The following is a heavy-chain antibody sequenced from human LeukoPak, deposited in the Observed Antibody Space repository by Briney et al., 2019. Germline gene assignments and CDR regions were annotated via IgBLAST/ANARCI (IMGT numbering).Heavy chain of an antibody. CDR2: ISYDGSNK. V-gene: IGHV3-30*04. Sequence: GGSLRLSCAASGFTFSSYAMHWVRQAPGKGLEWVAVISYDGSNKYYADSVKGRFTISKDSSKTILYLQMNSLRAEDAAVYFCAKGSAAGRPYYFDYWGQGTLVTVSS. J-gene: IGHJ4*02. CDR1: GFTFSSYA. D-gene: IGHD6-25*01. CDR3: AKGSAAGRPYYFDY.